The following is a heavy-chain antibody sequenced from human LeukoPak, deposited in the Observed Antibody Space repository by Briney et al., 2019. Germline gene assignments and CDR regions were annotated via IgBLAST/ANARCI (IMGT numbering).Heavy chain of an antibody. Sequence: ASVKVSCKASGYTFTSYGISWVRQAPGQGLEWMGWIIAYNGNTNYAQKLQGRVTMTTDTSTSTAYMELRSLRSDDTAVYYCARVHGAAGTSWFDPWGQGTLVTVSS. D-gene: IGHD6-13*01. J-gene: IGHJ5*02. CDR2: IIAYNGNT. CDR1: GYTFTSYG. CDR3: ARVHGAAGTSWFDP. V-gene: IGHV1-18*01.